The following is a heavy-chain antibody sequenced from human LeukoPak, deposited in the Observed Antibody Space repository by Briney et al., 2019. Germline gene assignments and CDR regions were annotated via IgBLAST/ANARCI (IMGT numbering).Heavy chain of an antibody. Sequence: ASVKVSYKASGYTFTSYYMHWVRQAPGQGLEWMGIINPSGGSTSYAQKFQGRVTMTRDTSTSTVYMELSSLRSEDTAVYYCAREGGVNRLIQGWFDPWGQGTLVTVSS. CDR2: INPSGGST. D-gene: IGHD3-16*02. V-gene: IGHV1-46*01. J-gene: IGHJ5*02. CDR1: GYTFTSYY. CDR3: AREGGVNRLIQGWFDP.